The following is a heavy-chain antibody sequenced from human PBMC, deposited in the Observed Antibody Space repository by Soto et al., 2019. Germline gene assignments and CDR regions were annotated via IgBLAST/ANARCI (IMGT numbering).Heavy chain of an antibody. CDR2: INGGNGDT. J-gene: IGHJ4*02. D-gene: IGHD2-2*01. CDR3: ARGYCSSTSCQYYFDY. Sequence: QVQLVQSGTEVKKPGASVKVSCKASGYTFTGYAIHWVRQAPGPRLEWMGWINGGNGDTKYSQKFQGRVTITRDTSASTAYMELTSLGSEDTAVYHCARGYCSSTSCQYYFDYWGQGTLVTVSS. CDR1: GYTFTGYA. V-gene: IGHV1-3*01.